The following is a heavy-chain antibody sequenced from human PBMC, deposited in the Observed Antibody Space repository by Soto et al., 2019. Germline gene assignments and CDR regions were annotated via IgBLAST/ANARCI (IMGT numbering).Heavy chain of an antibody. CDR3: ARGPRNWGVDY. Sequence: QVQLVQSGAEVKKPGASVKVSCKAAAYTFTSYDINWVRQATGQDFEWMGWMNPNNGNTAYAQKFQGRVTMTRDTSKSRAFMELSSLTSEDTAVYYCARGPRNWGVDYWGQGTLVTVSS. J-gene: IGHJ4*02. D-gene: IGHD7-27*01. CDR1: AYTFTSYD. V-gene: IGHV1-8*01. CDR2: MNPNNGNT.